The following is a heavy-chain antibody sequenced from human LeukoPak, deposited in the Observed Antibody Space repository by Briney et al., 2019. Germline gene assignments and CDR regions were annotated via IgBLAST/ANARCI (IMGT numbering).Heavy chain of an antibody. Sequence: GGSLRLSCAASGFTFSSYGMSWVRQAPGKGLEWVSAISGSGGSTYYADSVKGRFTISRDNSKNTLYLQMNSLRAEDTAVYYCATSIAVAGPFTFDYWGQGTLVTVSS. CDR3: ATSIAVAGPFTFDY. J-gene: IGHJ4*02. V-gene: IGHV3-23*01. CDR1: GFTFSSYG. D-gene: IGHD6-19*01. CDR2: ISGSGGST.